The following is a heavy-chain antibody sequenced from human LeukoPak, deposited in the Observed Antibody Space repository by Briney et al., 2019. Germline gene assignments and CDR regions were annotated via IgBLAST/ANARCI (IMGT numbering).Heavy chain of an antibody. CDR1: GYSISSSNW. J-gene: IGHJ4*02. D-gene: IGHD5-18*01. V-gene: IGHV4-4*02. CDR3: ARSGASAMVPFDY. CDR2: IYHSGST. Sequence: SDTLSLTCAVSGYSISSSNWWSWVRQPPGKGLEWIGEIYHSGSTNYNPSLKSRVTISVDKSKNQFSLKLSSVTAADTAVYYCARSGASAMVPFDYWGQGTLVTVSS.